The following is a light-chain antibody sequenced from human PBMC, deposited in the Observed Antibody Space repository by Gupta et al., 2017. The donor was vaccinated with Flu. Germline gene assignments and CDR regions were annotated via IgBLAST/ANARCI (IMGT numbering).Light chain of an antibody. CDR1: SSNIGAGYD. Sequence: QSVLTQPPSVSVAPGQRVTISCTGTSSNIGAGYDVHWYQQLPGTAPKLLIYGNSNRPSGVPDRFSGSKSGTSASLAITGLQAEDEADYYCQSYDSSLSWVFGGGTKLTVL. CDR3: QSYDSSLSWV. CDR2: GNS. J-gene: IGLJ3*02. V-gene: IGLV1-40*01.